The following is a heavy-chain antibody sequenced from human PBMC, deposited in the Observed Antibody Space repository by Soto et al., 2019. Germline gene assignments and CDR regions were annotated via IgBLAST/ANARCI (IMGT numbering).Heavy chain of an antibody. Sequence: VQLVQSGAEVKKPGASVKVSCKTSGYTFTSHGISWVRQAPGQGLEWQGWISGYNGNTNYAQNVQGRITLTRDTSTSAVYMELRSLRSDDTAVYYCAGALLKALNWAGVGAQNWFDPWGQGTLVTVSS. CDR3: AGALLKALNWAGVGAQNWFDP. D-gene: IGHD3-10*01. V-gene: IGHV1-18*01. CDR2: ISGYNGNT. CDR1: GYTFTSHG. J-gene: IGHJ5*02.